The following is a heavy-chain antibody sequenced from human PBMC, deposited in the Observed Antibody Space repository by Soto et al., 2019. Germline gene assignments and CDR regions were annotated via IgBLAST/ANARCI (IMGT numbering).Heavy chain of an antibody. J-gene: IGHJ6*02. CDR2: ISYDGSNK. Sequence: SLRLSCAASGFTFSSYAMHWVRQAPGKGLEWVAVISYDGSNKYYADSVKGRFTISRDNSKNTLYLQMNSLRAEDTAVYYCARGIVVVPAAPYYYYGMDVWGQGTTVTVSS. D-gene: IGHD2-2*01. CDR3: ARGIVVVPAAPYYYYGMDV. V-gene: IGHV3-30-3*01. CDR1: GFTFSSYA.